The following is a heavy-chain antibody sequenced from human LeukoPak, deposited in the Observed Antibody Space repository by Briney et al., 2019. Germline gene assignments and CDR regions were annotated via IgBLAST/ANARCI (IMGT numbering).Heavy chain of an antibody. CDR3: AREETHHVYYGMDV. CDR1: GFTFANYN. Sequence: GESLRLSCAASGFTFANYNFNWVRQAPGKGLEWVSYISSTSSTIYYADSMKGRFTISRDNAKNSLYLQMNSLRAEDTAVYYCAREETHHVYYGMDVWGQGTMVTVSS. D-gene: IGHD1-14*01. V-gene: IGHV3-48*01. J-gene: IGHJ6*02. CDR2: ISSTSSTI.